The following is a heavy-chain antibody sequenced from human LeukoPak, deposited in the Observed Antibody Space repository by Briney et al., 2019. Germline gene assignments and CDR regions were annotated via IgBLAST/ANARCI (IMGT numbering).Heavy chain of an antibody. J-gene: IGHJ5*02. CDR2: SSPYNGNT. D-gene: IGHD6-13*01. CDR1: GYTFTTYG. CDR3: ARVIAAAGTSQGFDP. V-gene: IGHV1-18*01. Sequence: ASVKVSCKASGYTFTTYGISWVRQAPGQGLEWMGWSSPYNGNTNYAQKLRGRVTMTTDTSTSTAYMELRSLRSDDTAVYYCARVIAAAGTSQGFDPWGQGTLVTVSS.